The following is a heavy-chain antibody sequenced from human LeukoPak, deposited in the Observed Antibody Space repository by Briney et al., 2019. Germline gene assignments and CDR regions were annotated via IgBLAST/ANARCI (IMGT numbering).Heavy chain of an antibody. D-gene: IGHD3-10*01. CDR3: AREGTSAFDI. Sequence: PETLSLTCTVSGGSISSHYWSWIRQPPGKGLEWIGYIYYSGSTNYNPSLKSRVTISVDTSKNQFSLKLSSVTAADTAVYYCAREGTSAFDIWGQGTMVTVSS. CDR1: GGSISSHY. J-gene: IGHJ3*02. V-gene: IGHV4-59*11. CDR2: IYYSGST.